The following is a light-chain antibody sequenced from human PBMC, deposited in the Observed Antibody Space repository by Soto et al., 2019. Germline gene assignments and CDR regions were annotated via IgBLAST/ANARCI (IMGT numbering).Light chain of an antibody. Sequence: QSALTQPASVSGSPGQSITISCTGTSSDVGGYNYVSWYQQHPGKAPKLMIYDVINRPSGVYNRFSGSKSGNTASLTISGLQAEDEADYYCSSYTSSSTRVFGGGTQLTVL. J-gene: IGLJ2*01. CDR1: SSDVGGYNY. CDR3: SSYTSSSTRV. V-gene: IGLV2-14*01. CDR2: DVI.